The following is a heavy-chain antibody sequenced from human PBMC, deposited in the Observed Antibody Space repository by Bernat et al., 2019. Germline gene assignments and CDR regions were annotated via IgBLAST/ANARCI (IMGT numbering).Heavy chain of an antibody. CDR2: IYYSGST. CDR1: GGSISSGDYY. V-gene: IGHV4-30-4*01. Sequence: QVQLQESGPGLVKPSQTLSLTCTVSGGSISSGDYYWSWIRQPPGKGLEWIGYIYYSGSTYYNPSLKSRVTISVDTSNNQFSLQLSSVTAADTAVYYCARDRDYGDYWSFFDYWGQGTLVTVSS. J-gene: IGHJ4*02. CDR3: ARDRDYGDYWSFFDY. D-gene: IGHD4-17*01.